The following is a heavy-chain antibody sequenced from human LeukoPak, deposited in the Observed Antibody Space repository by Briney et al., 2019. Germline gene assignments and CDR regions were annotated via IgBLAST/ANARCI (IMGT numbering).Heavy chain of an antibody. Sequence: SETLSLTCTVSGGSISSYYWSWIRQPPGKGLEWIGYIYYSGSTNYNPSLKSRVTISVDTSKNQFSLKLSSVTAADTAVYYCARQVRYYYYMDVWGKGTTVTVSS. CDR3: ARQVRYYYYMDV. CDR2: IYYSGST. J-gene: IGHJ6*03. CDR1: GGSISSYY. V-gene: IGHV4-59*08.